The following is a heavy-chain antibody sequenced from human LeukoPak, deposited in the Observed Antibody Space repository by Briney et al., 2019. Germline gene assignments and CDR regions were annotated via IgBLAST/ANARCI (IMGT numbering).Heavy chain of an antibody. Sequence: PSETLSLTCTVSGGSISSSSYYWGWIRQPPGKGLEWIGSIYYSGSTYYNPSLKSRVTISVDTSKNQFSLKLSSVTAADTAVYYCARQSGSGSYGIDPWGQGTLVTVSS. D-gene: IGHD3-10*01. J-gene: IGHJ5*02. CDR3: ARQSGSGSYGIDP. V-gene: IGHV4-39*01. CDR2: IYYSGST. CDR1: GGSISSSSYY.